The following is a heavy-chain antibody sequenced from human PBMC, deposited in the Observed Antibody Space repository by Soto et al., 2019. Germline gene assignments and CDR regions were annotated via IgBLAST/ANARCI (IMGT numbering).Heavy chain of an antibody. CDR2: INHSGST. D-gene: IGHD6-13*01. CDR1: GGSFSGYY. J-gene: IGHJ4*02. Sequence: SETLSLTCAVYGGSFSGYYWSWIRQPPGKGLEWIGEINHSGSTNYNPSLKSRVTISVDTSKNQFSLKLSSVTAADTAVYYCASYERPGYGAAGVMGYWGQGTLVTVSS. V-gene: IGHV4-34*01. CDR3: ASYERPGYGAAGVMGY.